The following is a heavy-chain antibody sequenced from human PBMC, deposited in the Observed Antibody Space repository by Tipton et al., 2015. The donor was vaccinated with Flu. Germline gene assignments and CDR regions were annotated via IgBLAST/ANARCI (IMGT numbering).Heavy chain of an antibody. CDR2: IYYSGST. CDR3: ARVYWNYKHYYYYYMDV. J-gene: IGHJ6*03. CDR1: GGSVSSGSYY. D-gene: IGHD1-7*01. Sequence: TLSLTCTVSGGSVSSGSYYWSWIRQPPGKGLEWIGYIYYSGSTNYNPSLKSRVTISVDTSKNQFSLKLSSVTAADTAVYYCARVYWNYKHYYYYYMDVWGKGTTVTVSS. V-gene: IGHV4-61*01.